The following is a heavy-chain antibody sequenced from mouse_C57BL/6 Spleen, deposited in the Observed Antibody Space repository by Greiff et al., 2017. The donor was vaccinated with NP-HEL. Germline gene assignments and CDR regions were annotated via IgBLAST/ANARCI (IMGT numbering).Heavy chain of an antibody. CDR1: GFTFTDYY. Sequence: EVQLVESGGGLVQPGGSLSLSCAASGFTFTDYYMSWVRQPPGKALEWLGFIRNKANGYTTEYSASVKGRFTISRDNSQSILYLQMNALRAEDSATYYCARYGEWDYAMDYWGQGTSVTVSS. CDR2: IRNKANGYTT. J-gene: IGHJ4*01. V-gene: IGHV7-3*01. CDR3: ARYGEWDYAMDY.